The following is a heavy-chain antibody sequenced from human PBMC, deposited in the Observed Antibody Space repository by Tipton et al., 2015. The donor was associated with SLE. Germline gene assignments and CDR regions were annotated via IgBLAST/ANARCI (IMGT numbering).Heavy chain of an antibody. CDR2: IYDRGTT. Sequence: LRLSCTVSGGSMSSYCWSWIRQSPRKGLEWIGYIYDRGTTNYNPSLMNRVTISLDTSESQFSLKLNSVTAADTAVYYCARGVGYEDLWGQGTLVTVSA. CDR3: ARGVGYEDL. CDR1: GGSMSSYC. D-gene: IGHD5-12*01. J-gene: IGHJ5*02. V-gene: IGHV4-59*01.